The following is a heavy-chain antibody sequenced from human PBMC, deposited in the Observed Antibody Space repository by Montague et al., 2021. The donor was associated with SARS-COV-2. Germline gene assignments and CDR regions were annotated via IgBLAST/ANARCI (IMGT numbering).Heavy chain of an antibody. CDR2: ISSTGSTI. J-gene: IGHJ4*02. Sequence: SLRLSCAASGFTFSSYEMSWVRQAPGKGLEWVSYISSTGSTIFYADSVKGRFTISRDNAKNSLYLQMNSLRAEDTAVYYCASRAPTRIVLMVYAIGGYFDYWGQGTLVTVSS. CDR1: GFTFSSYE. V-gene: IGHV3-48*03. D-gene: IGHD2-8*01. CDR3: ASRAPTRIVLMVYAIGGYFDY.